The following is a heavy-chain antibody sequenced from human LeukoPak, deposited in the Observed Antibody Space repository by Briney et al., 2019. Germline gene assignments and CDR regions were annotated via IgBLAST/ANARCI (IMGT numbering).Heavy chain of an antibody. CDR2: IYHSGST. CDR3: ARARYSSGPYYYYYGMDV. V-gene: IGHV4-4*02. CDR1: GGSISSSNW. J-gene: IGHJ6*04. D-gene: IGHD6-19*01. Sequence: PSETLSLTCAVSGGSISSSNWWSWVRQPPGKGLEWIGEIYHSGSTNYNPSLKSRVTISVDKSKNQFSLKLSSVTAADTAVYYRARARYSSGPYYYYYGMDVWGKGTTVTVSS.